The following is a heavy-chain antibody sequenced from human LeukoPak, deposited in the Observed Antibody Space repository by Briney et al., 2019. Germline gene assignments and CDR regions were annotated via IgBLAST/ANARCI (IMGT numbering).Heavy chain of an antibody. CDR2: IYYSGST. CDR1: GGSFSGYY. Sequence: SETLSLTCAVYGGSFSGYYWSWIRQPPGKGLEWIGSIYYSGSTYYNPSLKSRVTISVDTSKNQFSLKLSSVTAADTAVYYCARLLDGDRFDPWGQGTLVTVSS. V-gene: IGHV4-34*01. D-gene: IGHD4-17*01. CDR3: ARLLDGDRFDP. J-gene: IGHJ5*02.